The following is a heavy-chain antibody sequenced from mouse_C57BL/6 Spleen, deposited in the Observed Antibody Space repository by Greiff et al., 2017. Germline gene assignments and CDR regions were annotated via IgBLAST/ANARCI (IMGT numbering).Heavy chain of an antibody. D-gene: IGHD1-1*01. Sequence: EVKLQESGGGLVKPGGSLKLSCAASGFTFSSYAMSWVRQTPEKRLEWVATISDGGSYTYYPDNVKGRFTISRDNAKNNLYLQMSHLKSEDTAMYYCARGHYDYWGQGTSVTVSS. J-gene: IGHJ4*01. CDR3: ARGHYDY. CDR1: GFTFSSYA. CDR2: ISDGGSYT. V-gene: IGHV5-4*03.